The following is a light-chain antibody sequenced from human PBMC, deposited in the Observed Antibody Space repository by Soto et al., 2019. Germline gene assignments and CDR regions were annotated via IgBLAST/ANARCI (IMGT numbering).Light chain of an antibody. CDR1: QSVSSY. J-gene: IGKJ3*01. CDR2: DAS. CDR3: QHYGTSAL. V-gene: IGKV3-11*01. Sequence: EIVLTQSPATLSLSPGERATLSCRASQSVSSYLAWYQQKPGQAPRLLIYDASNRATGIPARFSGSGSGTDFTLTISRLEPEDFGVYYCQHYGTSALFGPGTKVEIK.